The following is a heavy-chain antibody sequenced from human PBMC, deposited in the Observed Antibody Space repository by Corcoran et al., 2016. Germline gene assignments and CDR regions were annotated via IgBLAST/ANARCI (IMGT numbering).Heavy chain of an antibody. CDR3: ARFNGSHNNYCQNGMDV. Sequence: QLQLQESGPGPVKPSETLSLTCTVSGGSISNTYDYWGWIRQPPGKGREWIATVYYSGSTFYNPALRSRVTISVDTSQNQFSLRMNSVTAADTAMDYCARFNGSHNNYCQNGMDVLGQGTTVTVSS. V-gene: IGHV4-39*07. CDR2: VYYSGST. D-gene: IGHD4-4*01. CDR1: GGSISNTYDY. J-gene: IGHJ6*02.